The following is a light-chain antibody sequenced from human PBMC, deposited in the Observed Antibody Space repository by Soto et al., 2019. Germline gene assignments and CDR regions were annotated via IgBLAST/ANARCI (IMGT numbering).Light chain of an antibody. CDR3: SSYRNGRV. Sequence: QSALTQPPSVSGSPGQSVTLSCTGTSSDIGSVSWYQQPPGTAPKLMIYEVNNRPSGVPDRFSGSKSGNTASLTISGLQADDEAEYYCSSYRNGRVFGGGTKVTVL. J-gene: IGLJ3*02. V-gene: IGLV2-18*02. CDR1: SSDIGS. CDR2: EVN.